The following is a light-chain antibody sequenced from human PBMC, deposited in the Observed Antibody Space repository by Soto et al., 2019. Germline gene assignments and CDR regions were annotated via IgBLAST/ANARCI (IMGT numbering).Light chain of an antibody. CDR3: YSAADNNLRV. J-gene: IGLJ2*01. CDR1: VLAKKY. CDR2: KDS. V-gene: IGLV3-27*01. Sequence: SYELTQPSSVSVSPGQTARITCSGDVLAKKYARWFQQQPGQAPVLVIYKDSERPSGIPERFSGSSSGTTVTLTISGAQVEDEADYYCYSAADNNLRVFVGGTKLTVL.